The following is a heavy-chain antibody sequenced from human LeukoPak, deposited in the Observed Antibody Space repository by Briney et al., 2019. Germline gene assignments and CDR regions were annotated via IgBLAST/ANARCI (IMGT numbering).Heavy chain of an antibody. D-gene: IGHD1-26*01. CDR3: ARDPWEYYYYYYMDV. CDR2: ISSASGHI. J-gene: IGHJ6*03. CDR1: GFTFSGYA. V-gene: IGHV3-21*01. Sequence: GGSLRLSCAASGFTFSGYAMSWVRQAPGKGLEWVSSISSASGHIYYADSAKGRFTISRDNSKNTLYLQMNSLRAEDTAVYYCARDPWEYYYYYYMDVWGKGTTVTVSS.